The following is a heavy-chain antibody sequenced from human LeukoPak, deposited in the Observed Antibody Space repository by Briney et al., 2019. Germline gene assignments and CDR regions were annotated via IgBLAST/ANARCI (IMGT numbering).Heavy chain of an antibody. Sequence: PSETLSLTCTVSGGSISGYYWSWIRQPAGKGLEWIGRIYTSGSTNYNPSLKSRVTMSVDTSKNQFSLKLSSVTAADTAVYYCARHDSIGYYQRGMDVWGPGTTVIVSS. V-gene: IGHV4-4*07. CDR2: IYTSGST. D-gene: IGHD2-15*01. J-gene: IGHJ6*02. CDR3: ARHDSIGYYQRGMDV. CDR1: GGSISGYY.